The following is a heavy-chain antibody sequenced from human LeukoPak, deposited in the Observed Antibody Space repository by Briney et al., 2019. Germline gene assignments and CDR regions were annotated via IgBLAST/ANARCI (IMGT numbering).Heavy chain of an antibody. CDR2: IYYSGST. CDR1: GGFISSYY. CDR3: ARGGVRGATDAFDI. Sequence: SETLSLTCTVSGGFISSYYWSWIRQPPGKGLECIGYIYYSGSTNYNPSLKSRVTISVDTSKNQFSLKLSSVTAADTAVYYCARGGVRGATDAFDIWGQGTMVTVSS. J-gene: IGHJ3*02. D-gene: IGHD3-10*01. V-gene: IGHV4-59*01.